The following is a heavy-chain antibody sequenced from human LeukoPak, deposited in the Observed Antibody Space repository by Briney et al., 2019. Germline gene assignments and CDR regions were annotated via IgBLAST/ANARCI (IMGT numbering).Heavy chain of an antibody. D-gene: IGHD3/OR15-3a*01. V-gene: IGHV4-39*01. CDR2: IYYSGNT. J-gene: IGHJ4*02. Sequence: KPSETLSLTCSVSGGSISSSEYYWGWIRQPPGKGLEWIGSIYYSGNTYYNASLKSQVSISIDTSKNQFSLRLTSATAADTAVYYCARQTGSGLFILPGGQGTLVTVSS. CDR1: GGSISSSEYY. CDR3: ARQTGSGLFILP.